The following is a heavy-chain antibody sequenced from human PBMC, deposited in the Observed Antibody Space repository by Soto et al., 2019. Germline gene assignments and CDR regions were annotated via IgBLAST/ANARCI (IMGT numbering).Heavy chain of an antibody. CDR3: ARRQTIAAAGSSLDY. V-gene: IGHV1-46*01. J-gene: IGHJ4*02. CDR1: GYTFTSYY. D-gene: IGHD6-13*01. CDR2: INPSGGST. Sequence: QVQLVQSGAEVKKPGASVKVSCKASGYTFTSYYMHWVRQAPGQGLEWMGIINPSGGSTSYAQKFQGRVTMTRDTSTSTVYMELSSLRSDDTAVYYCARRQTIAAAGSSLDYWGQGTLVTVSS.